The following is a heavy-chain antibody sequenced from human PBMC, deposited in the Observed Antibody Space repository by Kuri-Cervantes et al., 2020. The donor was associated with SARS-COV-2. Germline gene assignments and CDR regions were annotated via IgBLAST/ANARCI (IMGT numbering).Heavy chain of an antibody. CDR2: IYYSGST. J-gene: IGHJ3*02. Sequence: SETLSLTCAVYGYSISSGYYWGWIRQPPGKGLEWIGSIYYSGSTYYNPSLKSRVTISVDTSKNQFSLKLSSVTAADTAVYYCARDLLLWFGETWYAFYIWGQGTMVTVSS. D-gene: IGHD3-10*01. CDR3: ARDLLLWFGETWYAFYI. CDR1: GYSISSGYY. V-gene: IGHV4-38-2*02.